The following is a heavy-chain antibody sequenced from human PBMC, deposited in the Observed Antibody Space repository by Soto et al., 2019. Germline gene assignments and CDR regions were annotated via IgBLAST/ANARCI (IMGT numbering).Heavy chain of an antibody. CDR1: SYSVIVLC. J-gene: IGHJ4*02. CDR2: SYSSGET. D-gene: IGHD3-9*01. Sequence: PPESLSITCTVSSYSVIVLCATWIRQPAGKGLEWIGRSYSSGETNYNPSLTGRVIMSLDTSKNQFSLKLTSVTAADTAVYYCARASQCKSYFDCFAWLDYWGQGTLVNVSA. CDR3: ARASQCKSYFDCFAWLDY. V-gene: IGHV4-4*07.